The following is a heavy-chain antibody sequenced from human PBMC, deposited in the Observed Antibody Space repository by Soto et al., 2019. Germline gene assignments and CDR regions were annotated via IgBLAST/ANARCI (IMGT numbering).Heavy chain of an antibody. CDR3: ARDHGTPRSPNNWFDP. V-gene: IGHV1-18*01. CDR1: GYTFTSYG. D-gene: IGHD6-6*01. J-gene: IGHJ5*02. Sequence: ASVKVSCKASGYTFTSYGISWVRQAPGQGLEWMGWISAYNGNTNYAQKLQGRVTMTTDTSTSTAYMELRSLRSDDTAVYYCARDHGTPRSPNNWFDPWGQGTLVPVSS. CDR2: ISAYNGNT.